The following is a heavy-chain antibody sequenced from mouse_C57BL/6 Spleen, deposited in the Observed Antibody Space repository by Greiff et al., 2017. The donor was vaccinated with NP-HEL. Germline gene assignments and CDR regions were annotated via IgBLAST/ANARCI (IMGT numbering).Heavy chain of an antibody. V-gene: IGHV5-17*01. J-gene: IGHJ4*01. CDR2: ISSGSSTI. CDR3: ARTSGDYYAMDY. CDR1: GFTFSDYG. Sequence: EVKLMESGGGLVKPGGSLELSCAASGFTFSDYGMHWVRQAPEKGLEWVAYISSGSSTIYYADTVKGRFTISRDNAKNTLFLQMTSLRSEDTAMYYCARTSGDYYAMDYWGQGTSVTVSS. D-gene: IGHD4-1*01.